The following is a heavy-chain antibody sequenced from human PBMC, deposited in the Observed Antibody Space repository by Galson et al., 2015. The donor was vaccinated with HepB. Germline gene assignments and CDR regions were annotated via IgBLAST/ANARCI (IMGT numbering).Heavy chain of an antibody. D-gene: IGHD3-16*02. J-gene: IGHJ3*02. CDR3: ARSRNYGYVWGTYRTKIDTFDI. CDR1: GFTFSSYW. V-gene: IGHV3-7*03. Sequence: SLRLSCAASGFTFSSYWMSWVRQAPGKGLEWVANIKQDGGEKYYVDSVKGRFTISRDNAQNSLYLQMNSLRAEDTAVYYCARSRNYGYVWGTYRTKIDTFDIWGQGTMVTVSS. CDR2: IKQDGGEK.